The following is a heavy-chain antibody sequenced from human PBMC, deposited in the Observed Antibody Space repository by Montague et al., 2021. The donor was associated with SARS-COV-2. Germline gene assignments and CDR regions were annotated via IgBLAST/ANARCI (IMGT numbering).Heavy chain of an antibody. V-gene: IGHV4-4*02. CDR2: IYHSGST. CDR3: GGGCYYDSDGHYYFDY. CDR1: GDSIGSGHW. D-gene: IGHD3-22*01. Sequence: SETLSLTCAVSGDSIGSGHWWTLVRQPPGEGLGCIGEIYHSGSTYYHPPLKSRVTISVDNSRNQFSLRLSSVTAAATAVYYSGGGCYYDSDGHYYFDYWGQGTLVTVSS. J-gene: IGHJ4*02.